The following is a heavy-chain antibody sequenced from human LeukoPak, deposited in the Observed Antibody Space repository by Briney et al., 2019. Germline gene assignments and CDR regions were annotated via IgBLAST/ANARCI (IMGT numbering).Heavy chain of an antibody. CDR3: ARDACSSTSCYGYFQH. D-gene: IGHD2-2*01. Sequence: SETLSLTCAVSGYSISSGYYWGWIRQPPGRGLEWIGSIYHSGSTYYNPSLKSRVTISVDTSKNQFSLKLSSVTAADTAVYYCARDACSSTSCYGYFQHWGQGTLVTVSS. CDR1: GYSISSGYY. J-gene: IGHJ1*01. V-gene: IGHV4-38-2*02. CDR2: IYHSGST.